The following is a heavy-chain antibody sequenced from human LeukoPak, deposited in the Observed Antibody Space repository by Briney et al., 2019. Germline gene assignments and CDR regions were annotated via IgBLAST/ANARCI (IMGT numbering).Heavy chain of an antibody. CDR2: ISYDGSNK. CDR3: AKEALFDY. J-gene: IGHJ4*02. V-gene: IGHV3-30*18. Sequence: GSLRLSCAASGFTFDDYAMHWVRQAPGKGLEWVAVISYDGSNKYYADSVKGRFTISRDNSKNTLYLQMNSLRAEDTAVYYCAKEALFDYWGQGTLVTVSS. CDR1: GFTFDDYA.